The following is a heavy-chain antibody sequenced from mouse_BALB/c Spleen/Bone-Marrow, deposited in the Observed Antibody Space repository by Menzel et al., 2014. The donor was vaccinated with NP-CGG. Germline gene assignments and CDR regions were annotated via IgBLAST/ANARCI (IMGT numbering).Heavy chain of an antibody. J-gene: IGHJ4*01. CDR1: GYAFTNYL. V-gene: IGHV1-54*01. CDR3: ARWDYAMDY. Sequence: QVQLQQSGAELVRPGTSVKVSCQASGYAFTNYLIEWVKQRPGQGLEWIGVINPGSGGTNYNEKFKGKATLTADKSSSTAYMQLSSLTSDDSAVYFCARWDYAMDYWGQGTPGTVSS. CDR2: INPGSGGT.